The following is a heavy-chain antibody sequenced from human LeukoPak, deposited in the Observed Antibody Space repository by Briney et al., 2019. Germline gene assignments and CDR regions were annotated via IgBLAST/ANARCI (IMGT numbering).Heavy chain of an antibody. Sequence: PGGSLRLSCAVSGFTFNNYGMNWVRQAPGKGLEWVSSISSSSSYIYYADSVKGRFTIARDNAKNSLYLQMNSLRAEDTAVYYCARDTYYYDSSGYYHWGQGTLVTVSS. V-gene: IGHV3-21*01. CDR3: ARDTYYYDSSGYYH. CDR1: GFTFNNYG. CDR2: ISSSSSYI. D-gene: IGHD3-22*01. J-gene: IGHJ5*02.